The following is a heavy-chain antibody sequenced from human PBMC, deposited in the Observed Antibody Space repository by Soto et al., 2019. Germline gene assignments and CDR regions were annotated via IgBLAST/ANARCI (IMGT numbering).Heavy chain of an antibody. CDR2: ISYDGSNK. D-gene: IGHD2-15*01. J-gene: IGHJ5*02. Sequence: PGGSLRLSCAASGSTFSSYGMHWVRQAPGKGLEWVAVISYDGSNKYYADSVKGRYTISRDNSKNTLYLQMNSLRAEDTAVYYCAKDARPLIVVVVAATLDWFDPWGQGT. CDR1: GSTFSSYG. CDR3: AKDARPLIVVVVAATLDWFDP. V-gene: IGHV3-30*18.